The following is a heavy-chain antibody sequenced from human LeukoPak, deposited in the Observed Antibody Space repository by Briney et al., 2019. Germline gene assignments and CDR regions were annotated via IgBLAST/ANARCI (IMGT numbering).Heavy chain of an antibody. CDR2: MYHSGST. V-gene: IGHV4-59*01. CDR1: GGSISCYY. J-gene: IGHJ4*02. Sequence: SETLSLTCTVPGGSISCYYWNWIRQSPGKGLEWIGYMYHSGSTNYNPSLKGRVTISVDTSKNQFSLKLSSVTAAGTAVYYCARVWRLNDCASEGWGQGTLVTVSS. D-gene: IGHD1-1*01. CDR3: ARVWRLNDCASEG.